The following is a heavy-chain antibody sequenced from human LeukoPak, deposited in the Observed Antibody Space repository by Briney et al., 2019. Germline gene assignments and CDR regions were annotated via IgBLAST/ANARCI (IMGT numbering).Heavy chain of an antibody. CDR2: TYSSGNT. D-gene: IGHD6-19*01. CDR3: ASPYSSRFDY. J-gene: IGHJ4*02. CDR1: GGSISSSSYY. Sequence: SETLSLTCTVSGGSISSSSYYWGWIRQPPGKGLEWVGSTYSSGNTYYNPSLKSRVTISVDTSKNQFSLKLTSVTAADTAVYYCASPYSSRFDYWGQGTLVTVSS. V-gene: IGHV4-39*01.